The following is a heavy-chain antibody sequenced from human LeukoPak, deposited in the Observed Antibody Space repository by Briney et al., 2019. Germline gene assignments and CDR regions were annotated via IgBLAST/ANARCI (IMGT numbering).Heavy chain of an antibody. D-gene: IGHD2-15*01. V-gene: IGHV4-4*07. CDR1: GDSISSLF. CDR2: IYGSRST. Sequence: PSETLSLTCTVSGDSISSLFLSWIRQPAGKGLEWIGRIYGSRSTTYKPSLKSRVTMSVDTSKNQFSLKLTSVTAADTAVYYCARDRGGSVVVVVAATLGRGAFDIWGQGTMVTVSS. J-gene: IGHJ3*02. CDR3: ARDRGGSVVVVVAATLGRGAFDI.